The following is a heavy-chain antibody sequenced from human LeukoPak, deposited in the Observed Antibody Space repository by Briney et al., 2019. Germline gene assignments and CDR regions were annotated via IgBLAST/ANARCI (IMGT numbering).Heavy chain of an antibody. CDR3: ARSRYSYGYGPY. CDR1: GGSISSSNYY. J-gene: IGHJ4*02. CDR2: IYHSGST. Sequence: SETLSLTCTVSGGSISSSNYYWGWIRQPPGNGLEWIGSIYHSGSTYYNPSLKSRVTISVDTSKNQFSLKLSSVTAADTAVYYCARSRYSYGYGPYWGQGTLVTVSS. D-gene: IGHD5-18*01. V-gene: IGHV4-39*07.